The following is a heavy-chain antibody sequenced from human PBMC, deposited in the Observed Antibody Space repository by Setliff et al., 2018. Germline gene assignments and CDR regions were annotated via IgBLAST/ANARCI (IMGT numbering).Heavy chain of an antibody. D-gene: IGHD2-8*01. V-gene: IGHV3-30*02. CDR1: GFTFSNYG. J-gene: IGHJ3*01. CDR2: IQHDGNIK. Sequence: LSLSCVASGFTFSNYGMHWVRQAPGKGLEWVTYIQHDGNIKHYADSVKGRCTISRDNSKNTLYLEMSSLRPEDTAVYYCLMIVLRWGQGTMVT. CDR3: LMIVLR.